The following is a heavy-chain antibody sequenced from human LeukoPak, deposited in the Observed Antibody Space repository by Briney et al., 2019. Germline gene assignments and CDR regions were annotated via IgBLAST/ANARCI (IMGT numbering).Heavy chain of an antibody. J-gene: IGHJ3*02. V-gene: IGHV4-59*01. Sequence: PSETLSLTCTVSGGSISSYYWSWIRQPPGKRLEWIGYIYYSGSTNYNPSLKSRVTISVDTSKNQFSLKLSSVTAADTAVYYCARSTNAYGDYVDAFDIWGQGTMVTVSS. CDR3: ARSTNAYGDYVDAFDI. CDR1: GGSISSYY. CDR2: IYYSGST. D-gene: IGHD4-17*01.